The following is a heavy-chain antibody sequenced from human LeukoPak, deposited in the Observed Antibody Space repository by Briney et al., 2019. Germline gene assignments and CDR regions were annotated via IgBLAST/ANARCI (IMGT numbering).Heavy chain of an antibody. V-gene: IGHV4-39*01. J-gene: IGHJ4*02. CDR3: ARSPAFWYDSSGYSDY. D-gene: IGHD3-22*01. Sequence: SETLSLTCTVSGGSISSSTYYWGWIRQPPGKGLEWIGSTSGSAYYNPSLKSRVTISVDTSKNQLSLKLSSVTAADTAVYYCARSPAFWYDSSGYSDYWGQGTLVTVSS. CDR2: TSGSA. CDR1: GGSISSSTYY.